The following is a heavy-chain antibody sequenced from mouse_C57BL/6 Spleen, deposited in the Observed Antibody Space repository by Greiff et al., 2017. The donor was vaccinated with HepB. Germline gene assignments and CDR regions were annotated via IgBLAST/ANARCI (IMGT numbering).Heavy chain of an antibody. V-gene: IGHV1-50*01. CDR1: GYTFTSYW. CDR3: ARGGTTWYFDV. J-gene: IGHJ1*03. Sequence: VQLQQPGAELVKPGASVKLSCKASGYTFTSYWMQWVKQRPGQGLEWIGEIDPSDSYTNYNQKFKGKATLTVDTSSSTAYMQLSSLTSGDSAVYYCARGGTTWYFDVWGTGTTVTVSS. CDR2: IDPSDSYT. D-gene: IGHD2-12*01.